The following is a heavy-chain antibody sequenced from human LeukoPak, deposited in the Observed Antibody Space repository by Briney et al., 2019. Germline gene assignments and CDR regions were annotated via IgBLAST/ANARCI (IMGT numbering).Heavy chain of an antibody. J-gene: IGHJ4*02. D-gene: IGHD5-18*01. CDR1: GFSVSDKY. V-gene: IGHV3-66*02. CDR3: ERGPHGLQLWHYFDY. CDR2: IYSGGST. Sequence: EGSLRLSCAASGFSVSDKYMTWVRQAPGKGLEWLSIIYSGGSTFYADSVKGRFTISRDTSKNTVYLEMNSLRLDDTAVYYCERGPHGLQLWHYFDYWGLGTLVTVSS.